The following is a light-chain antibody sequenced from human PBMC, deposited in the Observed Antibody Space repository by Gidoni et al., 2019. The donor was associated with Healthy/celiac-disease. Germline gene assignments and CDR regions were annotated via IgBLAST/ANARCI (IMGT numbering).Light chain of an antibody. CDR1: QSLLHSNGYNY. J-gene: IGKJ2*01. CDR2: LGS. CDR3: MQALQTPRYT. V-gene: IGKV2-28*01. Sequence: DIVMTQSPLSLPVTPGEPASISCRSSQSLLHSNGYNYLDWYLQKPGQSPQLLIYLGSNRASGVPDRFSGSGSGTDFTLKISRVEHEDVGVYYCMQALQTPRYTFGQGTKLEIK.